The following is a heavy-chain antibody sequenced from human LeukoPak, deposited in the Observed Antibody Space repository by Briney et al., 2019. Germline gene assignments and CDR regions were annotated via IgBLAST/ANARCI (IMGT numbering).Heavy chain of an antibody. CDR3: AREGSSGFFDY. D-gene: IGHD6-19*01. J-gene: IGHJ4*02. V-gene: IGHV3-30*04. CDR1: GFTFSSYA. CDR2: ISYDGSNK. Sequence: GGSLRLSCAASGFTFSSYAMHWVRQAPGKGLEWVALISYDGSNKFYADSVKGRFTISRDNSKNTLYLQMNSLRAEDTAVYYCAREGSSGFFDYWGQGTLVTVSS.